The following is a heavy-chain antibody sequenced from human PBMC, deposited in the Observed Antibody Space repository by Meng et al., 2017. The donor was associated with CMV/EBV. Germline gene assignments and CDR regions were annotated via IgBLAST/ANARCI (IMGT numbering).Heavy chain of an antibody. Sequence: SVFTFSSYWMPWVRQAPGEGLVWVSRINSDGSSTSYADSVKGRFTISRDNAKNTLYLQMNSLRAEDTAVYYCARDSIAARPGWFDPWGQGTLVTVSS. D-gene: IGHD6-6*01. CDR3: ARDSIAARPGWFDP. CDR2: INSDGSST. CDR1: VFTFSSYW. V-gene: IGHV3-74*01. J-gene: IGHJ5*02.